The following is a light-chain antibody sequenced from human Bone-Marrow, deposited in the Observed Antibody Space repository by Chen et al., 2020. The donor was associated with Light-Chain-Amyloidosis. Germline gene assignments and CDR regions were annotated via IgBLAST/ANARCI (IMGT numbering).Light chain of an antibody. J-gene: IGLJ3*02. V-gene: IGLV3-21*02. Sequence: SYVLTQPSSVSVAPGQTATIACWGNNIGSTSVHWYQQTPGQVPLLVVYDDSDRPSGIPERVSGSNSGNTATLTISRGEAGDEADYYCQVWDRSSDRPVFGGGTKLTVL. CDR1: NIGSTS. CDR3: QVWDRSSDRPV. CDR2: DDS.